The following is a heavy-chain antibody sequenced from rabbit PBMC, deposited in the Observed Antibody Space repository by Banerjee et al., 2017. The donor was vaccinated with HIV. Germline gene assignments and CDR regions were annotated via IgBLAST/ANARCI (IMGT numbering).Heavy chain of an antibody. CDR2: IDTGSGST. CDR1: GFSFSSSCW. V-gene: IGHV1S40*01. CDR3: ARGPFYYTYGYAGGPAASYFTL. J-gene: IGHJ4*01. Sequence: QSLEESGGDLVKPGASLTLTCTASGFSFSSSCWICWVRQAPGKGLEWIACIDTGSGSTYYASWAKGRFTISKTSSTTVTLQMTSLTGADTATYFCARGPFYYTYGYAGGPAASYFTLWGPGTLVTV. D-gene: IGHD6-1*01.